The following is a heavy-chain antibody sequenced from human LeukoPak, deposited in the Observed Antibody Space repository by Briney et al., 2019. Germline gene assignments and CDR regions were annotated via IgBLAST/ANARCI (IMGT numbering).Heavy chain of an antibody. CDR3: ARRYCSGGSCYNDY. CDR1: GYSISSGYY. V-gene: IGHV4-38-2*01. CDR2: IYHSGST. J-gene: IGHJ4*02. Sequence: SETLSLTCAVSGYSISSGYYWGWIRQPPGKGLEWIGSIYHSGSTNYNPSLKSRVTMSVDTSKNQFSLKLSSVTAADTAVYYCARRYCSGGSCYNDYWGQGTLVTVSS. D-gene: IGHD2-15*01.